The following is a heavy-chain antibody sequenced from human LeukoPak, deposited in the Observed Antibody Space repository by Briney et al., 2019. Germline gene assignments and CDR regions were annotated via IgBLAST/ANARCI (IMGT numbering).Heavy chain of an antibody. CDR1: GYTFTGYY. CDR2: INPNSGGT. V-gene: IGHV1-2*02. D-gene: IGHD3-22*01. CDR3: ARDKTASYYYDSSGYYVYFDY. J-gene: IGHJ4*02. Sequence: ASVKVSCKASGYTFTGYYMHWVRQAPGQGLEWMGWINPNSGGTNYAQKFQGRVTMTRDTSISTAYMELSRLRSDDTAVYYCARDKTASYYYDSSGYYVYFDYWGREPWSPSPQ.